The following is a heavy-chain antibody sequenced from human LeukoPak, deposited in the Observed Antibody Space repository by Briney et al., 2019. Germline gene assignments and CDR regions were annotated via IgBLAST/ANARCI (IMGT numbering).Heavy chain of an antibody. CDR1: GFTFSNYA. Sequence: GGSLRLSCAASGFTFSNYAMRWVRQAPGKGLEWVSGISGSGDSTYYADSVRGRFTISRDNSKDTLYLQMNSLRAEDTAVYYCARRSGIAVAGAFDYWGQGTLVTVSS. J-gene: IGHJ4*02. D-gene: IGHD6-19*01. CDR2: ISGSGDST. CDR3: ARRSGIAVAGAFDY. V-gene: IGHV3-23*01.